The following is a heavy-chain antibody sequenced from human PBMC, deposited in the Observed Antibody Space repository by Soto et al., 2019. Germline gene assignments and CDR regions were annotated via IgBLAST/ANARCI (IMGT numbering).Heavy chain of an antibody. CDR2: IYHIGST. J-gene: IGHJ4*02. CDR3: ARLVFGYDYFDY. Sequence: SETLSLTCAVSGGSISSGGYSWSWIRQPPGKGLEWIGYIYHIGSTYYNPSLKSRVTILVDRSKNQFSLKLSSVTAADTAVYYCARLVFGYDYFDYWGQGTLVTVSS. CDR1: GGSISSGGYS. V-gene: IGHV4-30-2*01. D-gene: IGHD3-16*01.